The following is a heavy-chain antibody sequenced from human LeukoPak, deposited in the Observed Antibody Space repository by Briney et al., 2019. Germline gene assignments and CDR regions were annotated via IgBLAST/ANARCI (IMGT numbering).Heavy chain of an antibody. V-gene: IGHV4-4*07. CDR2: IYTSGST. CDR3: ARGDVPPAPLDS. CDR1: GSSISGYY. Sequence: PSETLSLTCTVSGSSISGYYWNWIRQPAGKGLEWIGRIYTSGSTNYNPSLKSRVTMSVDTSKNQFSLKLSSVTPADTAVYYCARGDVPPAPLDSWGQGPRVTVS. J-gene: IGHJ4*02. D-gene: IGHD2-2*01.